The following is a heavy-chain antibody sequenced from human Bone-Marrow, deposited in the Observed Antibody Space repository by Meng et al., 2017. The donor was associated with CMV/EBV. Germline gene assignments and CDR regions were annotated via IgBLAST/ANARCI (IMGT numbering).Heavy chain of an antibody. J-gene: IGHJ6*02. Sequence: GEPLKISCAASGFIFSTYAMNWVRQAPGKGLEWVSVIYSGGSSTYYADSVKGRFTISRDNSKNTLYLQMNSLRVEDTAVYYCAKDREYYDYNYGMDAWGQGTTVTVSS. D-gene: IGHD3-3*01. CDR1: GFIFSTYA. V-gene: IGHV3-23*03. CDR2: IYSGGSST. CDR3: AKDREYYDYNYGMDA.